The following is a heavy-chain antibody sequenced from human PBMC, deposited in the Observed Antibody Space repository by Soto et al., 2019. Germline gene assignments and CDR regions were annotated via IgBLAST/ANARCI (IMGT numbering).Heavy chain of an antibody. V-gene: IGHV4-59*08. CDR2: ISYSGST. CDR3: ARRRPSPFYYAMDV. D-gene: IGHD3-3*01. J-gene: IGHJ6*02. Sequence: QVQLQESGPGLVKPSETLSLTCTVSGGSISSDYWSWVRQPPGKGLEWIGHISYSGSTTYNFSLQRRVTLAVDTSKNQFSLNLYAVTAADTAVYYCARRRPSPFYYAMDVWGQGTTVTVSS. CDR1: GGSISSDY.